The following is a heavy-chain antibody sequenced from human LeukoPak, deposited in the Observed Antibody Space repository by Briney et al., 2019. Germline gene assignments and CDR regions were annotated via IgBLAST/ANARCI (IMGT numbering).Heavy chain of an antibody. J-gene: IGHJ4*02. CDR3: ARPPLGGYSGYDWGCFDY. Sequence: GGSLRLSCAVSGFTFSSNWMHWVRQAPGKGLVWVSRINSDGRSTSYADSVKGRFTITRDNAKNTLYLQMNSLRAEDTAVYYCARPPLGGYSGYDWGCFDYWGQGTLVTVSS. CDR1: GFTFSSNW. CDR2: INSDGRST. D-gene: IGHD5-12*01. V-gene: IGHV3-74*01.